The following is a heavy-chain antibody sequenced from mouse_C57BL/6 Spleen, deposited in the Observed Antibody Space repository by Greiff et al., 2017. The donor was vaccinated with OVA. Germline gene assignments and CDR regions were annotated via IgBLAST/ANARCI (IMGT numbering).Heavy chain of an antibody. D-gene: IGHD2-1*01. CDR1: GYTFTDYY. CDR2: INPNNGGT. V-gene: IGHV1-26*01. CDR3: ANGNYENAMDY. J-gene: IGHJ4*01. Sequence: VQLQQSGPELVKPGASVKISCKASGYTFTDYYMNWVKQSHGKSLEWIGDINPNNGGTSYNQKFKGKATLTVDKSSSTAYMELRSLTSEDSAVYYCANGNYENAMDYWGQGTSVTVSS.